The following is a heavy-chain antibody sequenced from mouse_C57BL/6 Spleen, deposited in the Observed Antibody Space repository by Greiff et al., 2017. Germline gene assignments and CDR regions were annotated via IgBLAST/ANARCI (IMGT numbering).Heavy chain of an antibody. D-gene: IGHD1-1*01. J-gene: IGHJ4*01. CDR1: GYAFSSSW. V-gene: IGHV1-82*01. Sequence: VKLVESGPELVKPGASVKISCKASGYAFSSSWMNWVKQRPGKGLEWIGRIYPGDGDTNYNGKFKGKATLTADKSSSTAYMQLSSLTSEDSAVYFGAREGFITTVVAPYYAMDYWGQGTSVTVSS. CDR3: AREGFITTVVAPYYAMDY. CDR2: IYPGDGDT.